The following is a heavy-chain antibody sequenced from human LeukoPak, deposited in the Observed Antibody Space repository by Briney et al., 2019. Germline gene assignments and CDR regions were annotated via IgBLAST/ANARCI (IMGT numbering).Heavy chain of an antibody. CDR2: INHSGST. Sequence: SETLSLTCAVYGGSFSGYYWSWIRQPPGKGLEWIGEINHSGSTNYNPSLKSRVAISVDTSKNQFSLRLSSVTAADTAVYYCARASNDCSSTNCPFDYSGQGTLVTVSS. CDR3: ARASNDCSSTNCPFDY. J-gene: IGHJ4*02. V-gene: IGHV4-34*01. D-gene: IGHD2-2*01. CDR1: GGSFSGYY.